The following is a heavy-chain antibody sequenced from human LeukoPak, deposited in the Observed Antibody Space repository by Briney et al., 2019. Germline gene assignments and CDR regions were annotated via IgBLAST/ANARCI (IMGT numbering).Heavy chain of an antibody. J-gene: IGHJ4*02. CDR3: ARDRRYSSSAGFDY. V-gene: IGHV4-59*01. CDR1: GGSISSYD. D-gene: IGHD6-6*01. CDR2: IYYSGST. Sequence: SETLSLTCTVSGGSISSYDWSWIRQPPGKGLEWIEYIYYSGSTNYNPSLKSRVTISVDTSKNQFSLKLSSVTAADTAVYYCARDRRYSSSAGFDYWGQGTLVTVSS.